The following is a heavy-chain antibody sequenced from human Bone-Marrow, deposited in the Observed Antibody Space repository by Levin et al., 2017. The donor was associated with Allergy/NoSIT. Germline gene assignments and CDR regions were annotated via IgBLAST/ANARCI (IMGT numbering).Heavy chain of an antibody. CDR3: ASRIAAPGGLDV. Sequence: NPGGSLRLSCAISGITSNNYTLTWVRQAPGKGLEWVSSIRSTSAYMHYADSVKGRFTISRDNAKKLLYLQMNSLRAEDTAMYYCASRIAAPGGLDVWGQGTTVTVSS. CDR1: GITSNNYT. D-gene: IGHD6-25*01. V-gene: IGHV3-21*01. J-gene: IGHJ6*02. CDR2: IRSTSAYM.